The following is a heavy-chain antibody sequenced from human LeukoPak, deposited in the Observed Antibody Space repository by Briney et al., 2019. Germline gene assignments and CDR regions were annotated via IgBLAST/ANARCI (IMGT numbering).Heavy chain of an antibody. CDR1: GFTFSSYG. V-gene: IGHV3-30*18. D-gene: IGHD1-14*01. Sequence: GGSLSLSCAASGFTFSSYGMHWVRQAPGKGLEWMAAISSDGSNKYYADSVKGRFTISRDNSKNTLYLQMNSLRAEDTAVYYCAKDRKNPYDAFNIWGQGTMVTVSS. CDR3: AKDRKNPYDAFNI. J-gene: IGHJ3*02. CDR2: ISSDGSNK.